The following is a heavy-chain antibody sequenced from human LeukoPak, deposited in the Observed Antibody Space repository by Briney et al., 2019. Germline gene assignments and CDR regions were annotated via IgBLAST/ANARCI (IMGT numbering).Heavy chain of an antibody. CDR3: ATVGDSSSWYLIY. V-gene: IGHV1-24*01. Sequence: ASVKVSCKVSGYTLTELSMHWVRQAPGKGLEWMGGFDPEDGETIYAQKFQGRVTTTEDTSTDTAYMELSSLRSEDTAVYYCATVGDSSSWYLIYWGQGTLVTVSS. J-gene: IGHJ4*02. D-gene: IGHD6-13*01. CDR1: GYTLTELS. CDR2: FDPEDGET.